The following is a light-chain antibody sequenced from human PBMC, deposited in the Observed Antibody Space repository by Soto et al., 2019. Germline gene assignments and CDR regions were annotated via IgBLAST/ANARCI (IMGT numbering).Light chain of an antibody. J-gene: IGKJ5*01. V-gene: IGKV3-15*01. CDR2: GAS. Sequence: EIVMTQSPATPSVSPGERATLSCRASQSVSSNLAWYQQKPGQAPRLLIYGASTRATGIPARFSGSGSGTEFTLTISSLQSEDFAVYYCHQYNKWPPITFGQGTRLEIK. CDR3: HQYNKWPPIT. CDR1: QSVSSN.